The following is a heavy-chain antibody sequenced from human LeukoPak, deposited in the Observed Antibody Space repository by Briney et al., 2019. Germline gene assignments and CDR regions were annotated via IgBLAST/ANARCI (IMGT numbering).Heavy chain of an antibody. J-gene: IGHJ4*02. Sequence: GGSLRLSCVASGLTFDNAWMSWVRQAPGKGLEWVSSISGSGGTTYSADSVKGRFTISRDNTKNTLYLQMNSLRADDTAVYYCAKASRRHCGSTVCYTLDYWGQGTLVTVSP. CDR2: ISGSGGTT. D-gene: IGHD2-2*02. CDR1: GLTFDNAW. CDR3: AKASRRHCGSTVCYTLDY. V-gene: IGHV3-23*01.